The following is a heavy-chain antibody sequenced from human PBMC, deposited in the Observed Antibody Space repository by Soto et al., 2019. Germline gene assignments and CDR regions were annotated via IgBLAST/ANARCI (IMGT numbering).Heavy chain of an antibody. Sequence: WLRQAAGKGLEWMGRFDPEDGGTSYAQKFQGRVTMTEDTSTDTDYMELSSLRSEDTAVYYCATWTLVGYPDYWGQGTLVTVSS. V-gene: IGHV1-24*01. CDR3: ATWTLVGYPDY. CDR2: FDPEDGGT. J-gene: IGHJ4*02. D-gene: IGHD2-2*01.